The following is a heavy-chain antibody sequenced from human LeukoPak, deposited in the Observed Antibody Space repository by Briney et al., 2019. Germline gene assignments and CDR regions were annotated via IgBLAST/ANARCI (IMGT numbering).Heavy chain of an antibody. V-gene: IGHV3-30-3*01. Sequence: GGSLRLSCAASGFTFSSYAMHWVRQAPGKGLEWVAVISYDGSNKYYADSVKGRFTISRDNSKNTLYLQMNSLRAEGTAVYYCARDLQVGLPDSWDWGQGTLVTVSS. D-gene: IGHD3/OR15-3a*01. CDR1: GFTFSSYA. CDR2: ISYDGSNK. CDR3: ARDLQVGLPDSWD. J-gene: IGHJ4*02.